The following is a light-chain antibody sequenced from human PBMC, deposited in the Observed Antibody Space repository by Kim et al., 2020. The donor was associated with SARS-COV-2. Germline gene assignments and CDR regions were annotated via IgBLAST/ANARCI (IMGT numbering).Light chain of an antibody. CDR1: QSVSSS. Sequence: EIVLTQSPATLSSSPGERATLSCRASQSVSSSLAWYQQKVGQAPRLLIYDASNRATGIPARFSGSGSGTDFTLTISSLEPEDFAVYYCQQRGGWPRTFGQGTKVDIK. CDR3: QQRGGWPRT. V-gene: IGKV3-11*01. CDR2: DAS. J-gene: IGKJ1*01.